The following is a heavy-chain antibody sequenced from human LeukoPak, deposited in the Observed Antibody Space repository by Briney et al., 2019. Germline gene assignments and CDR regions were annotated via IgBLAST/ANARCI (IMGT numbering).Heavy chain of an antibody. CDR1: GFTFDDYA. Sequence: PGGSLRLSCAASGFTFDDYAMHWVRQAPGKGLEWVSLISWDGGSTYYADSVKGRFTISRDNSKNSLYLQMNSLRAEDTALYYCAKGGGYCSSTSCYTAPGSYYYYYYMDVWGKGTTVTVSS. J-gene: IGHJ6*03. D-gene: IGHD2-2*02. V-gene: IGHV3-43D*04. CDR3: AKGGGYCSSTSCYTAPGSYYYYYYMDV. CDR2: ISWDGGST.